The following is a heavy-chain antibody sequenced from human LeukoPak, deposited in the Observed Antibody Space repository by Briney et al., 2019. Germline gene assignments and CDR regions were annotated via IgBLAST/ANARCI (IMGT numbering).Heavy chain of an antibody. D-gene: IGHD6-13*01. J-gene: IGHJ4*02. V-gene: IGHV4-59*12. Sequence: SETLSLTCTVSGGSISSYYWSWIRQPPGKGLEWIGYIYYSGSTNYNPSLKNRVTISVDTSKNQFSLKLSSVTAADTAVYYCARGELIAAASFDYWGQGTLVTVSS. CDR3: ARGELIAAASFDY. CDR1: GGSISSYY. CDR2: IYYSGST.